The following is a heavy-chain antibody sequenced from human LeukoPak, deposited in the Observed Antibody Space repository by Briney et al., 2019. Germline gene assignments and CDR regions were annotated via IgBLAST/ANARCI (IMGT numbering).Heavy chain of an antibody. V-gene: IGHV3-23*01. Sequence: GGSLRLSCAASGYTFSSYAMSWVRQARGKGLEWVSAISGSGGSTYYADSVKGRFTISRDNSKNTLYLQMNSLRAEDTAVYYCAKYRFEQWLVYFDYWGQGTLVTVSS. CDR2: ISGSGGST. D-gene: IGHD6-19*01. J-gene: IGHJ4*02. CDR1: GYTFSSYA. CDR3: AKYRFEQWLVYFDY.